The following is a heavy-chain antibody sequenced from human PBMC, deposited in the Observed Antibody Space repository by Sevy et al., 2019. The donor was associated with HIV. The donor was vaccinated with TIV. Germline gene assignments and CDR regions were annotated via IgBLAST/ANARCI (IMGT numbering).Heavy chain of an antibody. CDR1: GGSISSYY. CDR3: SSDRDYDSSGYYYRDYGLDV. CDR2: IYYSGST. D-gene: IGHD3-22*01. V-gene: IGHV4-59*01. Sequence: SETLSLTCTVSGGSISSYYWSWIRQPPGKGLEWIGYIYYSGSTNYNPSLKSRVTISVDTSKNQFSLKLSSVTAADTAVYYCSSDRDYDSSGYYYRDYGLDVWGQGTTVTVSS. J-gene: IGHJ6*02.